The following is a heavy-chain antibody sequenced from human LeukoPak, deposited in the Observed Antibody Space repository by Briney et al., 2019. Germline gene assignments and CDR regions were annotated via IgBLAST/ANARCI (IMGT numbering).Heavy chain of an antibody. Sequence: PSETLSLTCTVSGGSISSYYWSWIRQPPGKGLEWIGYIYYSGSTTYNPSLKSRVTISVDTSKNQFSLKLSSVTAADTAVYYCAREGGYCSSTSCPWGVWFDPWGQGTLVTVSS. D-gene: IGHD2-2*01. CDR1: GGSISSYY. V-gene: IGHV4-59*12. J-gene: IGHJ5*02. CDR2: IYYSGST. CDR3: AREGGYCSSTSCPWGVWFDP.